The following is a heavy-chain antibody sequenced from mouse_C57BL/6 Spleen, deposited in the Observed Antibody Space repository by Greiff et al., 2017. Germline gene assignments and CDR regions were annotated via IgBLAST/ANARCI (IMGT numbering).Heavy chain of an antibody. J-gene: IGHJ4*01. D-gene: IGHD1-1*01. CDR2: IWSDGST. CDR1: GFSLTSYG. CDR3: ARGGSGYLYYAMDY. Sequence: VHLVESGPGLVAPSQSLSITCTVSGFSLTSYGVHWVRQPPGKGLEWLVVIWSDGSTTYHSALKSRLSISKDNSKSQVFLKMNSLHTDDTAMYYCARGGSGYLYYAMDYWGQGTSVTVSS. V-gene: IGHV2-6*03.